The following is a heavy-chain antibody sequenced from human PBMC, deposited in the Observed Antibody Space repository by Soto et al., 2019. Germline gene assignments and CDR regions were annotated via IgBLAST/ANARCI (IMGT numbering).Heavy chain of an antibody. V-gene: IGHV1-18*01. CDR3: ARVLPIDYDFWSGNIDY. J-gene: IGHJ4*02. Sequence: QVQLVQSGAEVKKPGASVKVSCKASGYTFTSYGISWVRQAPGQGLEWMGWISAYNGNTNYAQKLQGRVTMTTDTPTSTAYMELRSLRSDDTAVYYCARVLPIDYDFWSGNIDYWGQGTLVTVSS. CDR1: GYTFTSYG. CDR2: ISAYNGNT. D-gene: IGHD3-3*01.